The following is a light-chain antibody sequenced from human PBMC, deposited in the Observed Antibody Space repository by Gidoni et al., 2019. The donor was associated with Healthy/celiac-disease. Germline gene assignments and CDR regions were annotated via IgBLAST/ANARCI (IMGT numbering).Light chain of an antibody. CDR3: SSYTSSSTPLV. Sequence: QSALTQPAPVSVSPGQSITISCTGTSSDVGGYHYVTWYQPHPGKAPKLMIYEVSNLPSGVSNRFSGSKSGNTASLTISGLQAEDEADDYCSSYTSSSTPLVFGGGTKLTVL. J-gene: IGLJ2*01. CDR1: SSDVGGYHY. V-gene: IGLV2-14*01. CDR2: EVS.